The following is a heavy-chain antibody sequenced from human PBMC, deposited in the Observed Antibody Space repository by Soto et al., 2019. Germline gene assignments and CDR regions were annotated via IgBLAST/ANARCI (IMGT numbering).Heavy chain of an antibody. Sequence: EVQLVESGGGLVQPGGSLKLSCAASGFTFSDSAIHWVRQASGKGLVWVGRIRSKVNTYATIYAASVKGRFTISRDDSMNTAYLQMDSLESEDTAVYYCTRRRDWTAMDPLDYWGQGTLVTVSS. D-gene: IGHD5-18*01. CDR2: IRSKVNTYAT. CDR1: GFTFSDSA. CDR3: TRRRDWTAMDPLDY. J-gene: IGHJ4*02. V-gene: IGHV3-73*02.